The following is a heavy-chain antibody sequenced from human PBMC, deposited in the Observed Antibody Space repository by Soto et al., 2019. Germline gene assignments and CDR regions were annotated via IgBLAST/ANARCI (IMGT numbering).Heavy chain of an antibody. CDR3: ARERHLNTPSDAFDL. V-gene: IGHV1-2*02. J-gene: IGHJ3*01. CDR1: GYNFIAQN. CDR2: MNPNSGGS. Sequence: QVHLVQSGAEVKKPGASVKVSCMASGYNFIAQNIHWVRQAPGLGLEWMGKMNPNSGGSNYAQEFQGRVTVTTDTSISTVYMELNSLNSDDTAVYYCARERHLNTPSDAFDLWGQGTMVIVSS.